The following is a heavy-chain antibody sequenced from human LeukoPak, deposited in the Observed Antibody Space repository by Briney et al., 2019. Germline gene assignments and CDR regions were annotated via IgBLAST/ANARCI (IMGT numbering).Heavy chain of an antibody. D-gene: IGHD4-17*01. CDR3: ARVRFKTVTTRTLLFDY. V-gene: IGHV4-39*01. J-gene: IGHJ4*02. CDR1: GGSISSSSYY. CDR2: IYYSGST. Sequence: SETLSLTCTVSGGSISSSSYYWGWIRQPPGKGLEWTGSIYYSGSTYYNPSLKSRVTISVDTSKNQFSLKLSSVTAADTAVYYCARVRFKTVTTRTLLFDYWGQGTLVTVSS.